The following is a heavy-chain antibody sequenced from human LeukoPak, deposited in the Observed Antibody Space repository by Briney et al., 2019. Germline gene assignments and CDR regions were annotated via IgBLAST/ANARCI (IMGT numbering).Heavy chain of an antibody. V-gene: IGHV4-59*01. CDR2: IYSSGST. D-gene: IGHD3-16*01. CDR1: GDSIRNNY. Sequence: SETLSLTCSVSGDSIRNNYWSWIRQPPGQGLEWIGYIYSSGSTTYNLSLKSRITISVDTSKNQFSLNLSSVTAADTAVYYCARRGGRTRGFWYFDLWGRGTLVTVSS. CDR3: ARRGGRTRGFWYFDL. J-gene: IGHJ2*01.